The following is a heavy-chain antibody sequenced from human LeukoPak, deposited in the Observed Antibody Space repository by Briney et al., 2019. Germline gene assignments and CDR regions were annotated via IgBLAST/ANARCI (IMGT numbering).Heavy chain of an antibody. CDR3: AKEYYDFWSGYPHDY. CDR2: ISAYNGNT. J-gene: IGHJ4*02. V-gene: IGHV1-18*01. Sequence: GASVKVSCKASGYTFTSYGISWVRQAPGQGLEWMGWISAYNGNTNYAQKLQGRVTMTTDTSTSTAYMELRSLRSDDTAVYYCAKEYYDFWSGYPHDYWGQGTLVTVSS. D-gene: IGHD3-3*01. CDR1: GYTFTSYG.